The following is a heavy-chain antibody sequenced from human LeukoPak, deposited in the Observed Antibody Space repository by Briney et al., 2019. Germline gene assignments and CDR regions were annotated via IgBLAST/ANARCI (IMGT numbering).Heavy chain of an antibody. CDR2: ISGSGGST. V-gene: IGHV3-23*01. D-gene: IGHD2-2*02. J-gene: IGHJ4*02. CDR1: GFTFSSYA. Sequence: GGSLRLSCAASGFTFSSYAMSWVRQAPGKGLEWVSVISGSGGSTSYADSVKGRFTISRDNSKNTLYLQMNSLRAEDTAVYYCAKDPRYRHTYFDYWGQGTLVTVSS. CDR3: AKDPRYRHTYFDY.